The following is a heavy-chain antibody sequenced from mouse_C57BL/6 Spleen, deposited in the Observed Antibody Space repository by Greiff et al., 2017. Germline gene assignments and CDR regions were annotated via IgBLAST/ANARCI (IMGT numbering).Heavy chain of an antibody. D-gene: IGHD2-4*01. CDR3: AKIYYDYDPLYAMDY. CDR1: GYTFTSYG. Sequence: QVQLQQSGAELARPGASVKLSCKASGYTFTSYGISWVKQRTGQGLEWIGEIYPRSGNTYYNEKFKGKATLTADKSSSTAYMELRSLTSEDSAVYFCAKIYYDYDPLYAMDYWGQGTSVTVSS. V-gene: IGHV1-81*01. J-gene: IGHJ4*01. CDR2: IYPRSGNT.